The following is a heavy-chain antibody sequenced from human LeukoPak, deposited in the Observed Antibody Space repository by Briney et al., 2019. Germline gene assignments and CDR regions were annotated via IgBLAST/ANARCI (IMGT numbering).Heavy chain of an antibody. CDR3: ARVESSGYFQADY. CDR1: GFTFSSYS. V-gene: IGHV3-7*01. CDR2: IKQDGNDK. D-gene: IGHD3-22*01. J-gene: IGHJ4*02. Sequence: GGSLRLSCAASGFTFSSYSMSWVRQAPGKGLEWVAKIKQDGNDKYYVDSVKGRFTISRDNVKNSLYLQMDSLRAEDTAVYYCARVESSGYFQADYWGQGTLVTVSS.